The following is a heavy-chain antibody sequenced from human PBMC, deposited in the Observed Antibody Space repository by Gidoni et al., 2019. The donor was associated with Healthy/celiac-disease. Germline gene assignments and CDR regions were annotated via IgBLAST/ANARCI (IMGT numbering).Heavy chain of an antibody. CDR1: GFTFDDYA. J-gene: IGHJ4*02. V-gene: IGHV3-43*02. CDR3: AKDKGRYDSSGYYDY. CDR2: ISGDGGST. Sequence: EVQLVESGGGVVQPGGSLRLSCAASGFTFDDYAMHWVRQAPGKGLEWVSLISGDGGSTYYADSVKGRFTISRDNSKNSLYLQMNSLRTEDTALYYCAKDKGRYDSSGYYDYWGQGTLVTVSS. D-gene: IGHD3-22*01.